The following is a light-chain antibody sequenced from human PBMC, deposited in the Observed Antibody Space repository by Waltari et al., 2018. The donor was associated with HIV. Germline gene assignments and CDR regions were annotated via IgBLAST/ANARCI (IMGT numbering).Light chain of an antibody. J-gene: IGLJ2*01. CDR2: GNK. CDR3: QSYDRSLSASVV. Sequence: QSVLTQPPSVSGAPGQRVTISCTGGSSNIGADYDVHWYQPIPGTAPKLLISGNKNRPSGVPDRFSSSKSGTSASLAITGLQAEEEADYFCQSYDRSLSASVVFGGGTKLTVL. V-gene: IGLV1-40*01. CDR1: SSNIGADYD.